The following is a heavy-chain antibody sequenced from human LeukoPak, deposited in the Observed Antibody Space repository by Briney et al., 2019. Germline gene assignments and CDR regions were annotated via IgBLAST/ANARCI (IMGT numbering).Heavy chain of an antibody. V-gene: IGHV3-33*01. CDR3: ASLWSSGSAAPGY. CDR1: GFTFSGYG. CDR2: IWYDGSNK. Sequence: GGSLRLSCAASGFTFSGYGMHWVRQAPGKGLEWVALIWYDGSNKYYADSVKGRFTISRDNSKNTLYLQMNSLRAEDTAVYYCASLWSSGSAAPGYWGQGTLVTVSS. J-gene: IGHJ4*02. D-gene: IGHD3-10*01.